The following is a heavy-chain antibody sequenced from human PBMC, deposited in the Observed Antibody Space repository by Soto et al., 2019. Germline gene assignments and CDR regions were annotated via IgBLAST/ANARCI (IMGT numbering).Heavy chain of an antibody. D-gene: IGHD3-22*01. Sequence: SGATLVNPTQTLTLTCTFSGFSLSTSGVGVGWIRQPPGKALEWLALIYWDDDKRYSPCLKSRLTITKDTSKNQVVLTMTNMDPVDTATYYCAHSLIGYYYDSSGSNWFDPWGQGTLVTVSS. J-gene: IGHJ5*02. CDR3: AHSLIGYYYDSSGSNWFDP. CDR1: GFSLSTSGVG. V-gene: IGHV2-5*02. CDR2: IYWDDDK.